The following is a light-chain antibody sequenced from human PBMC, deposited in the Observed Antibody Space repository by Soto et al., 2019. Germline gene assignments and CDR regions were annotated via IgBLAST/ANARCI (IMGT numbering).Light chain of an antibody. V-gene: IGLV2-14*01. CDR1: SSDVGEWKY. CDR3: SSYTSSTTSVV. J-gene: IGLJ2*01. Sequence: QSVLTQPPSASGSPGQSVTISCTGTSSDVGEWKYVSWYQQHPDKAPKVLIFEVSNRPSGISNRFSGSKSGNTASLTISGLQAEDEADYYCSSYTSSTTSVVFGGGTKLTVL. CDR2: EVS.